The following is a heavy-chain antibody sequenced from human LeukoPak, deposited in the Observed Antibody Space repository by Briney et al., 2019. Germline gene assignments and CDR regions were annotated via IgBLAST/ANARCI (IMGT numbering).Heavy chain of an antibody. CDR2: ISSSSRYI. Sequence: KPGGSLRLSCAASGFTFSSYSMNWVCQAPGKGLEWVSSISSSSRYIYYADSVKGRFTISRDTAKNSLYLQMNSLRAEDTALYYCATTGRYYYYGLDVWGQGTTVTVSS. CDR1: GFTFSSYS. J-gene: IGHJ6*02. V-gene: IGHV3-21*01. CDR3: ATTGRYYYYGLDV. D-gene: IGHD1-14*01.